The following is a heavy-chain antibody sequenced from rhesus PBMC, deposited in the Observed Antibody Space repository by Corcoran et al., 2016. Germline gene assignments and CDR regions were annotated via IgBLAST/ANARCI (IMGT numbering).Heavy chain of an antibody. D-gene: IGHD4-29*01. V-gene: IGHV4S10*01. J-gene: IGHJ4*01. CDR1: GGSISDSYR. CDR2: IYGSSTST. Sequence: QVQLQESGPGVVKPSETLSLTCAVSGGSISDSYRWSWIRKPPGKGLEWIGYIYGSSTSTNYNPSLKSRVTISKDTSKNQFSLKLSSVTAADTAVYYCARAYGSNYVDYWGQGVLVTVSS. CDR3: ARAYGSNYVDY.